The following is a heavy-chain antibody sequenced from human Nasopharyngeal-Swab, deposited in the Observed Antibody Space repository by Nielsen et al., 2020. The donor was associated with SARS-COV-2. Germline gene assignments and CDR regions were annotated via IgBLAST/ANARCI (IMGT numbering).Heavy chain of an antibody. CDR3: ARGRGWLPDT. J-gene: IGHJ5*02. D-gene: IGHD5-12*01. CDR2: IYYSGST. CDR1: GGSVSSDNYY. Sequence: SETLSLTCTVSGGSVSSDNYYWSWIRQSPGKGLEWIGYIYYSGSTNYNPSLKSRVTISVDSSKKQFSLRLTSVTAADTAVYYCARGRGWLPDTWGQGTLVTVSS. V-gene: IGHV4-61*01.